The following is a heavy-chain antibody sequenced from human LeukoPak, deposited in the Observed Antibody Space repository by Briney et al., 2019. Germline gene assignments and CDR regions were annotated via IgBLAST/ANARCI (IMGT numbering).Heavy chain of an antibody. V-gene: IGHV4-59*01. J-gene: IGHJ3*02. CDR3: ATSMHGYCSGGSCYGAFDI. CDR2: IYYSGST. CDR1: GVSISNYY. Sequence: KSSETLSLTCTVSGVSISNYYWSWIRQPPGKGLEWIGYIYYSGSTNYNPSLKSRVTISVDTSKNQFSLKLSSVTAADTAVHYCATSMHGYCSGGSCYGAFDIWGQGTMVTVSS. D-gene: IGHD2-15*01.